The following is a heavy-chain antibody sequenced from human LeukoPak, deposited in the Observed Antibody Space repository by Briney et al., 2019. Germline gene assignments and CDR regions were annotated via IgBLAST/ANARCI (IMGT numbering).Heavy chain of an antibody. D-gene: IGHD5/OR15-5a*01. Sequence: PGGSLRLSCAASGFTFSTYSMNWVRQAPGKGLEWVSYISSGSSTIYYADSVKGRFTISRDNAKNSLYLQMNSLRAEDTAVYFCARGVYDANAAFDPWGQGTLVTVSS. CDR3: ARGVYDANAAFDP. CDR2: ISSGSSTI. V-gene: IGHV3-48*04. CDR1: GFTFSTYS. J-gene: IGHJ5*02.